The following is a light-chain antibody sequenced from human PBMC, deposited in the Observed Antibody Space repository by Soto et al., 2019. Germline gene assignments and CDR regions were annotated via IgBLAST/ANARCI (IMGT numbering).Light chain of an antibody. CDR2: DND. CDR1: SSNIGSNF. Sequence: VLTQPPSVSAAPGQKVTISCSGSSSNIGSNFVAWYQQLPGTAPKLLIFDNDNRPSGIPDRFSGSKSGTSATLGIAGLQTGDEADYYCGASDSSLSAYVFGIGTKVTVL. CDR3: GASDSSLSAYV. V-gene: IGLV1-51*01. J-gene: IGLJ1*01.